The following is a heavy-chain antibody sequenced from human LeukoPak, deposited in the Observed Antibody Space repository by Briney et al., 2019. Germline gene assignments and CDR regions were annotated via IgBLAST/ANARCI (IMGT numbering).Heavy chain of an antibody. CDR1: GITVTTNY. J-gene: IGHJ4*02. CDR2: IYSGGKT. CDR3: ARVESASLSFDY. D-gene: IGHD1-1*01. Sequence: GGSLRLSCAASGITVTTNYMNWVRQAPGKGLEWVSVIYSGGKTYYSDSVKGRFTISRDNSKNTLYLQMNSLSPEDTAVYYCARVESASLSFDYWGQGTLVTVSS. V-gene: IGHV3-66*02.